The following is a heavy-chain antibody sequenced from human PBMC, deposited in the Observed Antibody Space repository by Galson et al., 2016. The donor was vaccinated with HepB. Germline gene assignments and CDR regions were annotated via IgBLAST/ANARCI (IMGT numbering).Heavy chain of an antibody. V-gene: IGHV3-23*01. Sequence: SLRLSCAASGFTFHRYAMSWVRQPPGKGLEWVSTISGSAGSTYYAESVKGRLTISRDNAKNTLYLEMTSLTAADTALYYCAKDTGSSLVSAILYYFDSWGQGTLVPVSS. J-gene: IGHJ4*02. CDR2: ISGSAGST. CDR1: GFTFHRYA. D-gene: IGHD2-21*02. CDR3: AKDTGSSLVSAILYYFDS.